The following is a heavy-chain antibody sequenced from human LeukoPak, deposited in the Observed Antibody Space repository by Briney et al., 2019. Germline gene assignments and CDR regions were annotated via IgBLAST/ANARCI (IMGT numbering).Heavy chain of an antibody. J-gene: IGHJ4*02. D-gene: IGHD6-13*01. CDR3: AREGVRERKRIAALYSSSWYFGY. V-gene: IGHV4-34*01. CDR2: INHSGST. CDR1: GGSISGYY. Sequence: PSETLSLTCTVSGGSISGYYWSWIRQPPGKGLEWIGEINHSGSTNYNPSLKSRVTISVDTSKNQFSLKLSSVTAADTAVYYCAREGVRERKRIAALYSSSWYFGYWGQGTLVTVSS.